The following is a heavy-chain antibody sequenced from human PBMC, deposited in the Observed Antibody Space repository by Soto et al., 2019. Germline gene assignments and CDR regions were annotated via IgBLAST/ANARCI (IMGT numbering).Heavy chain of an antibody. V-gene: IGHV4-34*01. J-gene: IGHJ2*01. CDR2: FSYSGSL. D-gene: IGHD1-20*01. CDR3: AGGPRYWSFAL. CDR1: GGSSRAYH. Sequence: PSETLSLTCSVYGGSSRAYHWSWIRQSPGEGLEWIGEFSYSGSLNDNPSLKRRVAVSLDTSTDHFSLTMTSVTAADTGVYFCAGGPRYWSFALWGRGTLVTVSS.